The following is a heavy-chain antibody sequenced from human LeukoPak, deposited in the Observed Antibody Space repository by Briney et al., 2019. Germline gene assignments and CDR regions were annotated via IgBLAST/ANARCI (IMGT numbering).Heavy chain of an antibody. V-gene: IGHV3-13*04. CDR1: GFTFSSYD. J-gene: IGHJ6*02. CDR2: IGTAGDT. CDR3: ARGLYSGSYYYYYGMDV. Sequence: PGGSLRLSCAASGFTFSSYDMHWVRQATGKGLEWVSAIGTAGDTYYPGSVKGRFTISRENAKNSLYLQMNSLRVGDTAVYYCARGLYSGSYYYYYGMDVWGQGTTVTVSS. D-gene: IGHD1-26*01.